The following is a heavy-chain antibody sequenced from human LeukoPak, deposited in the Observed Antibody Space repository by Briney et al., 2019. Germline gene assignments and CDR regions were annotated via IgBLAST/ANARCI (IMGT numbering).Heavy chain of an antibody. J-gene: IGHJ3*02. CDR1: GGSISSYY. CDR3: ARYSSGWRSFDI. CDR2: IYYSGRT. Sequence: SHTLSLICTLSGGSISSYYWSWIRQPPGKGLEWLGYIYYSGRTNYNPSLKSRVTIPVDTSKNQFSLNLSSVTAADTAVYYCARYSSGWRSFDIWGQGTMVTVSS. D-gene: IGHD6-19*01. V-gene: IGHV4-59*07.